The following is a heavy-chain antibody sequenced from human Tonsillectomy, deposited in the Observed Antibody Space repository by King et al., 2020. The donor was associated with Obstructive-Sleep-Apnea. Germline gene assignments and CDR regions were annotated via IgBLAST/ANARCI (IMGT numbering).Heavy chain of an antibody. CDR3: AKDRKNIAVAGTDL. Sequence: DVQLVESGGGLVQPGGSLRLSCAASGFTFSSYAMSWVRQAPGKGLEWVSGISGSGGCTYYAESVKGRFTISRDNSKNTLYLQMNSLRAEDTAVYYCAKDRKNIAVAGTDLWGQGTLVTVSS. CDR1: GFTFSSYA. D-gene: IGHD6-19*01. J-gene: IGHJ4*02. CDR2: ISGSGGCT. V-gene: IGHV3-23*04.